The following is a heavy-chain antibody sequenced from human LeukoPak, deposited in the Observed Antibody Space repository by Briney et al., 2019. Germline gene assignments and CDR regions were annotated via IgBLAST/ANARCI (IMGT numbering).Heavy chain of an antibody. CDR1: GGSISSYY. CDR2: IYYSGST. Sequence: SSETLSLTCTVSGGSISSYYWGWIRQPPGKGLEWIGSIYYSGSTYYNPSLKSRVTISVDTSKNQFSLKLSSVTAADTAVYYCARLWDSSGPRFDPWGQGTLVTVSS. V-gene: IGHV4-39*01. D-gene: IGHD3-22*01. CDR3: ARLWDSSGPRFDP. J-gene: IGHJ5*02.